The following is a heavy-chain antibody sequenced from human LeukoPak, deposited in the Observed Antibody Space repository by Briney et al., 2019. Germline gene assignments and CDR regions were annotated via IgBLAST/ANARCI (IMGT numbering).Heavy chain of an antibody. Sequence: APVKVSCKASGYTFTSYGISWVRQAPGQGLEWMGWISAYNGNTNYAQKLQGRVTMTTDTSTSTAYMELRSLRSDDTAVYYCAREAGHPYYYYMDVWGKGTTVTVSS. V-gene: IGHV1-18*01. J-gene: IGHJ6*03. CDR1: GYTFTSYG. CDR3: AREAGHPYYYYMDV. CDR2: ISAYNGNT.